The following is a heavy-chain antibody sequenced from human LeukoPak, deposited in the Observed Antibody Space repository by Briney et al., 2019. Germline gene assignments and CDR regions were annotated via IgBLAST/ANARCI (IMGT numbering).Heavy chain of an antibody. D-gene: IGHD3-10*01. V-gene: IGHV3-23*01. CDR3: AKSLWFGDRYYYYMDV. J-gene: IGHJ6*03. Sequence: GGSLRLSCAASGFTFSSYAMSWVRQAPGKGLEWVSAISGSGGSTYYADSVKGRFTISRDNSKNTLYLQMNSLRAEDTAVYCCAKSLWFGDRYYYYMDVWGKGTTVTVSS. CDR2: ISGSGGST. CDR1: GFTFSSYA.